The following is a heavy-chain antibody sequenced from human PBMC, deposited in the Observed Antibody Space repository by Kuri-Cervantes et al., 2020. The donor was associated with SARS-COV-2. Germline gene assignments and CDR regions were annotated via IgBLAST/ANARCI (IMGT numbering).Heavy chain of an antibody. CDR2: IGTAGDT. D-gene: IGHD3-9*01. Sequence: GESLKISCAACGFTFSSYDMHWVRQATGKGLEWVSAIGTAGDTYYPGSVKGQFTISRENAKDSLYLQMNSLRAGDTAVYYCARDPDDILTGPFDYWGQGTLVTVSS. V-gene: IGHV3-13*03. CDR3: ARDPDDILTGPFDY. J-gene: IGHJ4*02. CDR1: GFTFSSYD.